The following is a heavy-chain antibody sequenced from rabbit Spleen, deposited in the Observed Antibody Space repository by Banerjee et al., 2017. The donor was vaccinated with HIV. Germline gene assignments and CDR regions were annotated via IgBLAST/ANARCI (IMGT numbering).Heavy chain of an antibody. Sequence: QEQLVESGGGLVQPGGSLKLSCKASGFDFTNYGVSWVRQAPGKGLEWIGYIEPIFGNTYYANWVNGRLTISSHNAQNTLYLQLSSLIAADTATYFCVRDQAGDVDYGPYYLNLWGPGTLVTVS. V-gene: IGHV1S47*01. CDR1: GFDFTNYG. CDR2: IEPIFGNT. J-gene: IGHJ4*01. D-gene: IGHD2-1*01. CDR3: VRDQAGDVDYGPYYLNL.